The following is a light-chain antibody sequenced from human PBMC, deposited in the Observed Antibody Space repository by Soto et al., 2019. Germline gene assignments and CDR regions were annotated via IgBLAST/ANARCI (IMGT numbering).Light chain of an antibody. V-gene: IGKV3-15*01. CDR3: QQSYSTPRYT. J-gene: IGKJ2*01. CDR1: QSLNIN. CDR2: DAS. Sequence: EILMTQSPATLSVSPGDTATLSCRASQSLNINLAWYHQKPGQPPRLLIYDASTRATGVPPRFSGSGSGTDFSLTISSLHSEDFATYYCQQSYSTPRYTFGQGTKLEIK.